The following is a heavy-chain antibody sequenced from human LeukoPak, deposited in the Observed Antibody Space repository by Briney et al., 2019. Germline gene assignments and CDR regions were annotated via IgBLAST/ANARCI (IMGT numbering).Heavy chain of an antibody. V-gene: IGHV4-59*08. Sequence: PSETLSLTCTVSDXSSISSSXXWXXXPXGXGLXWIXXIYYSGSTKYNPSLESRATISVDTSKNQISLNLRSVTAADTAIYYCARVVPAVYYGVGFDYWGQGTLVTVSS. CDR2: IYYSGST. CDR3: ARVVPAVYYGVGFDY. D-gene: IGHD3-16*01. CDR1: DXSSISSS. J-gene: IGHJ4*02.